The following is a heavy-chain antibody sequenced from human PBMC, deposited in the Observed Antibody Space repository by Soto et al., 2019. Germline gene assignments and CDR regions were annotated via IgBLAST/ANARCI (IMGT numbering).Heavy chain of an antibody. V-gene: IGHV1-69*13. Sequence: ASVKVSCKASGGTFSSYAISWVRQAPGQGLEWMGGIIPIFGTANYAQEFQGRVTITADESTSTAYMELSSLRSEDTAVYYCARVHRYYDFWSGYFNWFDPWGQGTLVTVSS. D-gene: IGHD3-3*01. CDR2: IIPIFGTA. CDR1: GGTFSSYA. CDR3: ARVHRYYDFWSGYFNWFDP. J-gene: IGHJ5*02.